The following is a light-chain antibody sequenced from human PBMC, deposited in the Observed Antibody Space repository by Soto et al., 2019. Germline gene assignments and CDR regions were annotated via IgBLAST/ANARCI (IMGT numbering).Light chain of an antibody. Sequence: QSALTQPPSASGSPGQSVTISCTGTSSDVGGYNYVSWYQQHPGKAPKLMIYEVTKRPSGVPDRFSGSKSGNTASLTVSGLLADDEADYYCSSFGGGQRVFGGGTQLTVL. V-gene: IGLV2-8*01. CDR1: SSDVGGYNY. J-gene: IGLJ2*01. CDR3: SSFGGGQRV. CDR2: EVT.